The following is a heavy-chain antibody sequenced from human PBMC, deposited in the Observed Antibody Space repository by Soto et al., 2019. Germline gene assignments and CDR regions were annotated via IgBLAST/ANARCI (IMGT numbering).Heavy chain of an antibody. D-gene: IGHD6-6*01. Sequence: EVQLSESGGGLVQPGGSLRLSCAASGFTFSNYAMTWVRQAPGEGLEWVSSISGSGGSTHYADSVKGRFTISRDNAKNTLALHINSLRAEDTAVYYCAKCSSFSHYYGLDVWGQGTTVTVSS. V-gene: IGHV3-23*01. CDR1: GFTFSNYA. J-gene: IGHJ6*02. CDR2: ISGSGGST. CDR3: AKCSSFSHYYGLDV.